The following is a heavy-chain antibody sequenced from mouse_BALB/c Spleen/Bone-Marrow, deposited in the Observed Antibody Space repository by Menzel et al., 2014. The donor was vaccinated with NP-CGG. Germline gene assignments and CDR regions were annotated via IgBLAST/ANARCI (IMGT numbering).Heavy chain of an antibody. CDR2: INPGSGAT. D-gene: IGHD4-1*01. Sequence: VKVVESGAELVRPGTSVKVSCKASGYAFTNYLIEWVKQRPGQGLEWIGVINPGSGATNYNENFKGKATLTADKSSSTPYMQLSSLTSDDFAVYFCARRLTGTLYFDYWGQGTTLTVSS. J-gene: IGHJ2*01. CDR1: GYAFTNYL. V-gene: IGHV1-54*03. CDR3: ARRLTGTLYFDY.